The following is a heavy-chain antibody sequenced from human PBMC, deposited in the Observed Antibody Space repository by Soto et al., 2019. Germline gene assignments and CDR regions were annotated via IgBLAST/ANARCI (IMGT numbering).Heavy chain of an antibody. D-gene: IGHD3-10*01. J-gene: IGHJ6*02. V-gene: IGHV1-69*01. Sequence: QVQMVQSWAEVTKPGSSVKVSCQASGGTFSSYAISWVQQAPGPGLEWMGGIIPIFGTAKYAQKFQCRVTITADESTITAYMDLRSLRSEDTAVYSCARDSGPGNYYYGMAVWGQGTTVTVS. CDR2: IIPIFGTA. CDR1: GGTFSSYA. CDR3: ARDSGPGNYYYGMAV.